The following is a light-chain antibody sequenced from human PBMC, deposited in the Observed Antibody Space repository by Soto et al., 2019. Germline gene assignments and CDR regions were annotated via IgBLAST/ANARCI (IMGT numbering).Light chain of an antibody. CDR3: QQYNSYSLT. Sequence: IQMTQSPSSLSASVGDRVTITCRASQGIRKDLVWLQLKPGKAPKSLIYYASTLQSGVPSKFSGSGSGTDFTLTITSLQPEDSATYYCQQYNSYSLTFGHGTKVEIK. J-gene: IGKJ4*01. CDR1: QGIRKD. V-gene: IGKV1-16*02. CDR2: YAS.